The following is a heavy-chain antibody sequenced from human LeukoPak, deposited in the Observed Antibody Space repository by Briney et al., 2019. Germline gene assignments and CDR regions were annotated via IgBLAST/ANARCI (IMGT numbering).Heavy chain of an antibody. J-gene: IGHJ4*02. CDR3: ARGPSFYDSSAYIY. CDR2: ISSSSSYI. D-gene: IGHD3-22*01. CDR1: GFTFSSYS. V-gene: IGHV3-21*01. Sequence: GGSLRLSCAASGFTFSSYSMNWVRQAPGKGLEWVSSISSSSSYIYYADSVKGRFTISRDNAKNSLYLQMNSLRAEDTAVYYCARGPSFYDSSAYIYWGQGTLVTVSS.